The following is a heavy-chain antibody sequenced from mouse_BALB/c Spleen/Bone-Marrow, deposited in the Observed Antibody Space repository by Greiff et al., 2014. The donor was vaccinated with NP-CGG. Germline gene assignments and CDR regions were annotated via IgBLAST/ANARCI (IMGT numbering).Heavy chain of an antibody. CDR2: IWAGGST. D-gene: IGHD1-2*01. J-gene: IGHJ2*01. CDR3: ARYYYGFLDY. CDR1: GFSLTSYG. V-gene: IGHV2-9*02. Sequence: ESGPGLVAPSQSLSITCTVSGFSLTSYGVHWVRQPPGKGLEWLGVIWAGGSTNYNSALMSRLSISKDNSKSQFFLKMNSLQTDDTAMYYCARYYYGFLDYWGQGTTLTVSS.